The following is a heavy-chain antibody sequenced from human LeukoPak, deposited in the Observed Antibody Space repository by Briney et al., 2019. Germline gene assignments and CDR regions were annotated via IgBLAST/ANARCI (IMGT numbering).Heavy chain of an antibody. CDR3: ARSPSGQLDY. Sequence: ASVKVSCKTSGYTLTSYDIHRVRQAPGQGLEYMGWINPDNGGTNYGQNFLGRVIMTRDTSISTAYMELSSLTSDDTAVYYCARSPSGQLDYWGRGTLVSVSS. CDR1: GYTLTSYD. J-gene: IGHJ4*01. CDR2: INPDNGGT. D-gene: IGHD1-1*01. V-gene: IGHV1-2*02.